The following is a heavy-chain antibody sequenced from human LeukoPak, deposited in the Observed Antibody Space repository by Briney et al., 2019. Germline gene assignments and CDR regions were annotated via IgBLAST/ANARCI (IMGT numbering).Heavy chain of an antibody. J-gene: IGHJ4*02. D-gene: IGHD3-22*01. CDR2: ISGSGGST. V-gene: IGHV3-23*01. Sequence: PGGSLRLSCAASGFTFSSYGMSWVRQAPGKGLEWVSAISGSGGSTYYADSVKGRFTISRDNSKNTLYLQMNSLRAEDTAVYYCAKGPGYYYDSSARILLGETGYYFDYWGQGTLVTVSS. CDR3: AKGPGYYYDSSARILLGETGYYFDY. CDR1: GFTFSSYG.